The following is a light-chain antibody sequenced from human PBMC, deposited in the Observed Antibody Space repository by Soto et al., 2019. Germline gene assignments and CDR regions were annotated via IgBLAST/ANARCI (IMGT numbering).Light chain of an antibody. J-gene: IGKJ1*01. CDR3: QQYNTYPWT. V-gene: IGKV1-5*03. Sequence: DIQMTQSPSTLSASVGDRVTITCRASQSFSTWLAWYQQKPGKAPKLLIYKASSLEGGVPSRFSGSGSGTEFTLTISSLQPDDLATYYCQQYNTYPWTFGQGTKVEIK. CDR1: QSFSTW. CDR2: KAS.